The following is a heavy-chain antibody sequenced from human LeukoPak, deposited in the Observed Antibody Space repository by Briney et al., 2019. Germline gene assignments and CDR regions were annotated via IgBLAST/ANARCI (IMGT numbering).Heavy chain of an antibody. J-gene: IGHJ6*03. V-gene: IGHV4-30-4*07. Sequence: SETLSLTCAVSGGSISSGGYSWSWIRQPPGKGLEWIGYIYYSGSTYYNPSLKSRVTISVDTSKNQFSLKLSSMTAADTAVYYCARDPDHSSSWYVDYYYMDVWGKGTTVTISS. CDR1: GGSISSGGYS. CDR3: ARDPDHSSSWYVDYYYMDV. CDR2: IYYSGST. D-gene: IGHD6-13*01.